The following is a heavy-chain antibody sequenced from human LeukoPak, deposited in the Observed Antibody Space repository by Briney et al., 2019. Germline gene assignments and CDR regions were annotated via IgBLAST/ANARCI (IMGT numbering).Heavy chain of an antibody. J-gene: IGHJ5*02. CDR3: ARETIAGVGTPQFNWFDL. CDR2: MFTGASAFT. D-gene: IGHD6-19*01. V-gene: IGHV4-4*07. Sequence: SETLSLTCTLSGGSIRTYYWTWLRKPAGKGLEWIGRMFTGASAFTNYNPSRRGRVTMAVDTSKNQFSLQLTSVTAADTAGYYCARETIAGVGTPQFNWFDLWGQGTLVTVSS. CDR1: GGSIRTYY.